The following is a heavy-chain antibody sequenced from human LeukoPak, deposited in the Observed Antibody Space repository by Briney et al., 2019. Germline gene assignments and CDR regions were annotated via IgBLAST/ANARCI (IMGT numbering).Heavy chain of an antibody. D-gene: IGHD3-10*01. CDR3: ARYLKAGNWFDP. V-gene: IGHV4-61*05. CDR1: GYSISTITYY. CDR2: IYYSGST. J-gene: IGHJ5*02. Sequence: SETLSLTCTASGYSISTITYYWGWIRQPPGKGLEWIGYIYYSGSTNYNPSLKSRVTISVDTSKNQFSLKLSSVTAADTAVYYCARYLKAGNWFDPWGQGTLVTVSS.